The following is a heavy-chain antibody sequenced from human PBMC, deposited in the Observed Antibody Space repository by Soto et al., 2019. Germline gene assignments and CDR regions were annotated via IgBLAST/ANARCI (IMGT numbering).Heavy chain of an antibody. CDR3: ACLPMPRGPCAF. Sequence: EVQLVESGGGLVQPGGSLRLSCAASGFTFSSSWMHWVRQVPGKGLVWVSRINSDGSTTQYADSVRGRFTISRDNAKNTLFLEVNSLTSEDTAVYFCACLPMPRGPCAFWGQGTLVTVSS. D-gene: IGHD3-10*01. J-gene: IGHJ4*02. CDR2: INSDGSTT. V-gene: IGHV3-74*03. CDR1: GFTFSSSW.